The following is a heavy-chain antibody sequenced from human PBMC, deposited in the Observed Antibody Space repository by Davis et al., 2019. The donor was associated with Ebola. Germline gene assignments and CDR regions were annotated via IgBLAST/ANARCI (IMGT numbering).Heavy chain of an antibody. J-gene: IGHJ4*02. CDR2: ISGNGGST. V-gene: IGHV3-23*01. CDR1: GFTFSSYA. Sequence: PGGSLRLSCAASGFTFSSYAMSWVRQAPGKGLEWVSSISGNGGSTYYADSVKGRFTISRDNARNSVYLQMNSLRAEDTALYYCTKDAVNAGTDYWGRGTLVIVSS. CDR3: TKDAVNAGTDY. D-gene: IGHD6-13*01.